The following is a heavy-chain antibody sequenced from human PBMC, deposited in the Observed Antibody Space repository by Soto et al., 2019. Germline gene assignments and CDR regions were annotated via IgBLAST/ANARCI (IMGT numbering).Heavy chain of an antibody. J-gene: IGHJ4*03. CDR1: GFTFSNVW. V-gene: IGHV3-15*01. CDR2: VKSKSDGATT. Sequence: GRSLRLSCAASGFTFSNVWMSWVRQAPGKGLEWVGRVKSKSDGATTDYAAHVKGRFTVSRDDSQNTLTLQMDSLKIEDTAVYLCTTAAGGMWGTDFWGQGTPVTVSS. D-gene: IGHD1-1*01. CDR3: TTAAGGMWGTDF.